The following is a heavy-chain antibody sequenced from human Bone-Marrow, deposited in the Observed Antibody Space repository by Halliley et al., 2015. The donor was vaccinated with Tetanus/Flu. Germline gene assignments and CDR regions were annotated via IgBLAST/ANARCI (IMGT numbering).Heavy chain of an antibody. CDR2: THPGDSDI. V-gene: IGHV5-51*01. CDR3: ARRGDSYVFDF. D-gene: IGHD2-21*02. J-gene: IGHJ4*02. Sequence: GREGVGITHPGDSDIRYKPSFQGQVTISADESPTPAYLQWSSLQASDTAMYYCARRGDSYVFDFWGQGTLVTVSS.